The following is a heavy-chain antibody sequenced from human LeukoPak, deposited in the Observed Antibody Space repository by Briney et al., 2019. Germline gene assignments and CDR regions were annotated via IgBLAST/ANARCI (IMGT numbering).Heavy chain of an antibody. D-gene: IGHD1-1*01. CDR2: LKPDGSEK. J-gene: IGHJ4*02. V-gene: IGHV3-7*01. Sequence: GGSLRLSCAASGFSFSVYWMSWVRQAPGRGLEWVANLKPDGSEKNYGDSVKGRFTISRDNAKNSLFLQMNSLTAEDTAVYYCVRDWNLDSWGQGTLVTVSS. CDR1: GFSFSVYW. CDR3: VRDWNLDS.